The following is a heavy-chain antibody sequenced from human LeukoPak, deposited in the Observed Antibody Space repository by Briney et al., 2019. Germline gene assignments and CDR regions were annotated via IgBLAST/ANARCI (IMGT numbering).Heavy chain of an antibody. Sequence: KPSETLSLTCTLSGDSINSYTYSSINSTTYDWGWIRQSPGKGLGWIGNIYYGGNTHYNPSLKNRLTISVDTSKNQFSLRLSPVTATDTAVYYCARQIARGYGINFYYMDVWGKGTTVTVSS. D-gene: IGHD3-10*01. J-gene: IGHJ6*03. CDR3: ARQIARGYGINFYYMDV. V-gene: IGHV4-39*01. CDR2: IYYGGNT. CDR1: GDSINSYTYSSINSTTYD.